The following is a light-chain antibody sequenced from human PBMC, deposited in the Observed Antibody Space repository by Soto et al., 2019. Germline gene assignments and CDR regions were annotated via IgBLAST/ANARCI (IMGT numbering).Light chain of an antibody. CDR1: STDVGGYNY. CDR3: SSYAGNNVHYV. J-gene: IGLJ1*01. Sequence: QSVLTQPPSASGSAGQSVTISCTGTSTDVGGYNYVSWYQQHPGKAPKLMIYEVSQRPSGVPDRFSGSKSGNTASLTVSGLQAEDEADYYCSSYAGNNVHYVFGTGTKLTVL. V-gene: IGLV2-8*01. CDR2: EVS.